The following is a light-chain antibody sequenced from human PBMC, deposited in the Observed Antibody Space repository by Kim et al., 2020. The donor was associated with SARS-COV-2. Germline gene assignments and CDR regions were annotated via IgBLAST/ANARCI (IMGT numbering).Light chain of an antibody. V-gene: IGLV1-44*01. CDR3: AAWDDSLNGPV. CDR1: TSNIGDNT. Sequence: QSVLTQPPSASGTPGQRVIISCSGSTSNIGDNTVNWFQQLPGTAPKLIIYANNQRPSGVPDRFSGSKSGTSASLAISGLQSEDEADFDCAAWDDSLNGPVFGGGTQLTVL. CDR2: ANN. J-gene: IGLJ2*01.